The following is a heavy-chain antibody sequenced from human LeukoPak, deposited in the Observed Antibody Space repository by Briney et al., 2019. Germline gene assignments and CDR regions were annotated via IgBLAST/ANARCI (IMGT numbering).Heavy chain of an antibody. J-gene: IGHJ4*02. CDR2: INHSGST. V-gene: IGHV4-34*01. D-gene: IGHD3-9*01. Sequence: SETLSLTCAVYGGSFSGYYWSWIRQPPGKGLEWIGEINHSGSTNYNPSLKSRVTISVDTSKNQFSLKLSSVTAADTAVYYCARSVLVLRYFHWLSKYFDYWGQGTLVTVSS. CDR1: GGSFSGYY. CDR3: ARSVLVLRYFHWLSKYFDY.